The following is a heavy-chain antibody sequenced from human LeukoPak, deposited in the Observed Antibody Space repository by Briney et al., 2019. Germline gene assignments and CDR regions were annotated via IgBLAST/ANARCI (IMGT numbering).Heavy chain of an antibody. J-gene: IGHJ4*02. V-gene: IGHV3-7*04. CDR3: ARGYYGSGSYYTAY. Sequence: GGSLRLSCAASGFTFSSYWMSWVRQAPGKGLEWVANIKQDGSEKYYVDSVKGRFTISRDNAKNSLYLQMNSLRVEDTAVYYCARGYYGSGSYYTAYWGQGTLVTVSS. CDR1: GFTFSSYW. CDR2: IKQDGSEK. D-gene: IGHD3-10*01.